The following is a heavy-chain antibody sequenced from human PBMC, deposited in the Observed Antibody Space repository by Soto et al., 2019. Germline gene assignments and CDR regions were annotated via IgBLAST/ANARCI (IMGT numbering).Heavy chain of an antibody. CDR2: IIPNFGAA. CDR1: GCTFSSYA. J-gene: IGHJ6*02. D-gene: IGHD3-10*01. V-gene: IGHV1-69*13. CDR3: ARSLWFGEGPENYYYYGMDV. Sequence: SVKVSCKASGCTFSSYAISWVRQAPGQGLEWMGGIIPNFGAANYAQKFQGRVTITADESTSTAYMELSSLRSEDTAVYYCARSLWFGEGPENYYYYGMDVWGQGTTVTVSS.